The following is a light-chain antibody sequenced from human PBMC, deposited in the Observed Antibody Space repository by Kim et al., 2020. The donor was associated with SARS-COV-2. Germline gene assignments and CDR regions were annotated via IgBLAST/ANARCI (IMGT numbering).Light chain of an antibody. CDR1: QSVSSSY. Sequence: EIVLTQSPGTLSLSPGERATLSCRASQSVSSSYLAWYQQKPGQSPRLLIYGASSRANCIPDRCSGSGSGTDFTLTISRLEPEYFAVYYCQQYGSSPYNVGRETKLEI. CDR3: QQYGSSPYN. CDR2: GAS. V-gene: IGKV3-20*01. J-gene: IGKJ2*01.